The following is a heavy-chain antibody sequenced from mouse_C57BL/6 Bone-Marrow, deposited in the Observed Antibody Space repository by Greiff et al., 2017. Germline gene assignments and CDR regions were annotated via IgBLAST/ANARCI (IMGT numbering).Heavy chain of an antibody. CDR2: ISNGGGST. CDR3: AIRYAMDY. CDR1: GFTFSDYY. V-gene: IGHV5-12*01. Sequence: DVKLVESGGGLVQPGGSLKLSCAASGFTFSDYYMYWVRQTPEKRLEWVAYISNGGGSTYYPDTVKGRFTISRDNAKNTLYLQMSRLKSEDTAMYYCAIRYAMDYWGQGTSVTVSS. J-gene: IGHJ4*01.